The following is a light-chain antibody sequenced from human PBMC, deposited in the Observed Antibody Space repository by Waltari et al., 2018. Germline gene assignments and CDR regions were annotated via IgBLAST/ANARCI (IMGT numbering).Light chain of an antibody. CDR2: EVI. Sequence: QSALTQPASVSGSPGQSITISCTGTSGDIGTYKYVSWYQQHPGQAPKLLIYEVINRPSGVYRRFAGTKSGNTASLTISGLQAEDDANYYCTSYSSGMTPFDFGSGTKVTVL. V-gene: IGLV2-14*01. J-gene: IGLJ1*01. CDR3: TSYSSGMTPFD. CDR1: SGDIGTYKY.